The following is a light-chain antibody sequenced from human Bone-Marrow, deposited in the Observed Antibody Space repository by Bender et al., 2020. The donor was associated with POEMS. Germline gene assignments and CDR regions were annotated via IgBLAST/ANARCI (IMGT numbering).Light chain of an antibody. CDR3: TSYTSSSTLV. V-gene: IGLV2-14*01. CDR2: EVS. CDR1: SSDVGAYVY. J-gene: IGLJ3*02. Sequence: QSALTQPASVSGSPGQSIAISCTGTSSDVGAYVYVSWYQQHPGKAPKLIIHEVSKRPSGVPTRFSGSKSGNTASLTVSGLQAGDEAVYYCTSYTSSSTLVFGGGTKLTVL.